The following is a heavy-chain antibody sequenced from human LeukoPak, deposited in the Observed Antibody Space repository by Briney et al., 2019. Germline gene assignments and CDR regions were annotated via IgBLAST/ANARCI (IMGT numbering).Heavy chain of an antibody. CDR1: GFTSSDYS. Sequence: GGSLRLSCAASGFTSSDYSMNWVRQAPGKGLEWISYIGIDSGNTNYADSVKDRFTLSGDKAKNSLYLQMNSLRVEDTAVYYCARDYKYAFDNWGQGTLVTVSS. D-gene: IGHD5-24*01. CDR3: ARDYKYAFDN. J-gene: IGHJ4*02. CDR2: IGIDSGNT. V-gene: IGHV3-48*01.